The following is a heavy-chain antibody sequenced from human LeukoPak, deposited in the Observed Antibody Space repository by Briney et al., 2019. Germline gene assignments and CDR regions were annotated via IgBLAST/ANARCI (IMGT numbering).Heavy chain of an antibody. D-gene: IGHD4-17*01. J-gene: IGHJ5*02. CDR2: INSDGSST. Sequence: GGSLRLSCAASGFTFSSYWMHWVRQAPGKGLVWVSRINSDGSSTSYADSVKGRFTISRDNTKNTLYLQMNSLRAEDTAVYYCARGPHYGDYPGWFDPGGQGTLVTVSS. CDR3: ARGPHYGDYPGWFDP. CDR1: GFTFSSYW. V-gene: IGHV3-74*01.